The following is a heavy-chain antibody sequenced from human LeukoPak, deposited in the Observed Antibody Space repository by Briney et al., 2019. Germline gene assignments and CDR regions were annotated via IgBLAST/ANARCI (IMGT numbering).Heavy chain of an antibody. CDR3: ATGTDYYDSSGPIDY. V-gene: IGHV1-2*02. CDR1: GYSFTNHY. J-gene: IGHJ4*02. D-gene: IGHD3-22*01. CDR2: INPNSGGT. Sequence: ASVKVSCKASGYSFTNHYMHWVRQAPGQGLEWMGWINPNSGGTNYAQKFQGRVTMTRDTSISSAYMELSRLRSDDTAVYYCATGTDYYDSSGPIDYWGQGTLVTVSS.